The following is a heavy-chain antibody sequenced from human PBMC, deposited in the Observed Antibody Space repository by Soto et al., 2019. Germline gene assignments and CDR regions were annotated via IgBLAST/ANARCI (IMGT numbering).Heavy chain of an antibody. V-gene: IGHV3-30*03. J-gene: IGHJ4*02. CDR3: ARDSGWPILHFDN. D-gene: IGHD3-10*01. Sequence: PGGSLRLSCAASDFDFSSYGIHWVRQAPGKGLEWVAASSYDGRETFYADSAKGRFTVSKEMSKNTAFLQMNALRHEDTAVYFCARDSGWPILHFDNWGQGTPVPVYS. CDR1: DFDFSSYG. CDR2: SSYDGRET.